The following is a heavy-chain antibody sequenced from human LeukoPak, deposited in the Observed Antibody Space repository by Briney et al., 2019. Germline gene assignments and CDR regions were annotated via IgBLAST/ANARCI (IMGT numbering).Heavy chain of an antibody. Sequence: SETLSLTCTVSGGSISSSSSYWSWIRQPAGKGLEWIGRIYTTGSTNYNPSLESRVTISVDTSKNQFSLNLRSVTAADTAVYYCARVPRGPGSGVGWVDPWGQGTLVIVSS. CDR1: GGSISSSSSY. V-gene: IGHV4-61*02. D-gene: IGHD3-10*01. J-gene: IGHJ5*02. CDR3: ARVPRGPGSGVGWVDP. CDR2: IYTTGST.